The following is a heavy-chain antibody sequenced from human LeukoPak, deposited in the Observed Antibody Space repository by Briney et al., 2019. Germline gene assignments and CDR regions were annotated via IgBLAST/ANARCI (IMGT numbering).Heavy chain of an antibody. CDR3: ARVNLRGSQYNRFDP. J-gene: IGHJ5*02. CDR1: GGSLNSHI. V-gene: IGHV1-69*02. D-gene: IGHD1-26*01. Sequence: SVKVSCKASGGSLNSHIFTWVRQAPGQGLEWMGKITPVIDVSKYAQKFQGRLTITADKSTATVYMELSGLKSDDTAVYYCARVNLRGSQYNRFDPWGQGTLVTVSS. CDR2: ITPVIDVS.